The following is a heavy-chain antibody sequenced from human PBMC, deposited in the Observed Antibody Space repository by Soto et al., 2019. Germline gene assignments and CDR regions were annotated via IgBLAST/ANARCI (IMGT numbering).Heavy chain of an antibody. CDR3: ARGASKFQKRLYYFDY. D-gene: IGHD2-2*01. J-gene: IGHJ4*02. Sequence: GESLKISCKASGYTFTSYDINWVRQATGQGLEWMGWMNPNSGNTGYAQKFQGRVTMTRNTSISTAYMELSSLRSEDTAVYYCARGASKFQKRLYYFDYWGQGTLVTVSS. CDR2: MNPNSGNT. V-gene: IGHV1-8*01. CDR1: GYTFTSYD.